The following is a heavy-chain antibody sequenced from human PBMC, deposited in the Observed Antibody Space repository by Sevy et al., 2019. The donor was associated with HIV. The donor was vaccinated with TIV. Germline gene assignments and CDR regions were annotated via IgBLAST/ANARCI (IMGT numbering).Heavy chain of an antibody. CDR1: GFTFSSYA. Sequence: GGSLRLSCAASGFTFSSYAMSWVRQAPGKGLEWVSAITESGGDTYYTDSVKGRFTISRDKSKNTVSLQMNCLRAEDTAMYYCVREGPYGDSSFDYWGQGTQVTVSS. CDR3: VREGPYGDSSFDY. V-gene: IGHV3-23*01. CDR2: ITESGGDT. D-gene: IGHD4-17*01. J-gene: IGHJ4*02.